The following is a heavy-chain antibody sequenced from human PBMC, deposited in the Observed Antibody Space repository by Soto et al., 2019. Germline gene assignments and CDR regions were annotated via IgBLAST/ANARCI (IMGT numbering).Heavy chain of an antibody. CDR2: INPSGGST. Sequence: ASVKVSCKASGYTFTSYYMHWVRQAPGQGLEWMGIINPSGGSTSYAQKFQGRVTITADKSTSTAYMELSSLRSEDTAVYYCAREARVGATAAVVFDPWGQGTLVTVSS. D-gene: IGHD1-26*01. CDR3: AREARVGATAAVVFDP. CDR1: GYTFTSYY. J-gene: IGHJ5*02. V-gene: IGHV1-46*01.